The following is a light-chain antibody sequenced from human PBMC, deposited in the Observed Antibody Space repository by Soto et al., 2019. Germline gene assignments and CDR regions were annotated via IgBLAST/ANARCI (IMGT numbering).Light chain of an antibody. V-gene: IGKV1-5*03. CDR3: QHYKTYPLT. CDR1: ETISSW. J-gene: IGKJ4*01. CDR2: KAS. Sequence: DIQLTQSPSTLSASVGHRVTITCRASETISSWLAWYQQKPEKAPKLLIHKASSLESGVPSRFSGGGSGTEFTLTISSLQPDDFATYYCQHYKTYPLTFGGGTQVEIK.